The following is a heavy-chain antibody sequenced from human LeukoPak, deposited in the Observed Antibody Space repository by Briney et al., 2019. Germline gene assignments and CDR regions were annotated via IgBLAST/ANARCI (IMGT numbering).Heavy chain of an antibody. Sequence: GGSLRLSCAASEFTFNTYEMNWVRQAPGKGLEWMSHIISTGGSIYYADTVKGRDTISRDNAKNSLYLQMDSLRAEDTAVYYCAKTAINVFQDWGQGTLVTVSS. J-gene: IGHJ1*01. D-gene: IGHD2-21*01. CDR1: EFTFNTYE. CDR2: IISTGGSI. CDR3: AKTAINVFQD. V-gene: IGHV3-48*03.